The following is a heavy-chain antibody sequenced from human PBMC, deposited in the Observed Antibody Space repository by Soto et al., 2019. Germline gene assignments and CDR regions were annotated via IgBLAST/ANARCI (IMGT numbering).Heavy chain of an antibody. CDR1: AGSISSYY. D-gene: IGHD1-1*01. CDR2: IYYSGST. Sequence: QVQLQESGPGLVKPSETLSLTCTVSAGSISSYYWSWIRQPPGRGLEWIGYIYYSGSTNYNPSLKRRVTISVDTSKNQFSLKRSSVTAADTAVYYCARRYGYSFDYWGQGTLVTVSS. CDR3: ARRYGYSFDY. V-gene: IGHV4-59*08. J-gene: IGHJ4*02.